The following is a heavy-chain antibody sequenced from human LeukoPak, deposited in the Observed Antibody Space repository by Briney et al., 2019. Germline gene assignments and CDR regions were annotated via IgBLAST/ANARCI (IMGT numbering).Heavy chain of an antibody. Sequence: ASVKVSCKVSGYTLTELSMHWVRQAPGKGLEWMGGFDPEDGETIYAQKFQGRVTMTRDMSTSTVYMELSSLRSEDTAVYYCAREDDLGGSGSYYTPTPFDYWGQGTLVTVSS. CDR1: GYTLTELS. V-gene: IGHV1-24*01. CDR2: FDPEDGET. J-gene: IGHJ4*02. CDR3: AREDDLGGSGSYYTPTPFDY. D-gene: IGHD3-10*01.